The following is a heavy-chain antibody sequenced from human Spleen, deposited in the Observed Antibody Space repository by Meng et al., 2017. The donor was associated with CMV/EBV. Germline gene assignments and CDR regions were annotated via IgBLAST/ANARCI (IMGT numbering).Heavy chain of an antibody. CDR1: GGTFSSYA. V-gene: IGHV1-69*10. J-gene: IGHJ4*02. D-gene: IGHD2-15*01. CDR3: AREGRDDRYPNSWRRFYYFDC. CDR2: IIPILGIA. Sequence: SVKVSCKASGGTFSSYAISWVRQAPGQGLEWMGGIIPILGIANYAQKFQGRVTITADKSTSTAYMELRSLRSDDTAVYYCAREGRDDRYPNSWRRFYYFDCWGQGTLVTVSS.